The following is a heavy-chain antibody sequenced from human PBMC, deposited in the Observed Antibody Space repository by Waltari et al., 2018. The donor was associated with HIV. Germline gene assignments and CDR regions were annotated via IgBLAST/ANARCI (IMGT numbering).Heavy chain of an antibody. D-gene: IGHD5-12*01. J-gene: IGHJ3*02. CDR2: TYYRSKWYK. CDR1: GDSVSSNSAA. CDR3: ARAGWLHRRDAFDI. Sequence: QVQLQQSGPGLVKPSQTLSLTCALSGDSVSSNSAAWHWISPSPSRGLEWLGRTYYRSKWYKDYAVSVKSRITINPDTSKNQFSLQLNSVTPEDTAVYYCARAGWLHRRDAFDIWGQGTMVTVSS. V-gene: IGHV6-1*01.